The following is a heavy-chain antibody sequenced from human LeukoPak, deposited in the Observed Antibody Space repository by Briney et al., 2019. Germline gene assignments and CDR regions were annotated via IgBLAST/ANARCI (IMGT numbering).Heavy chain of an antibody. CDR2: IYYSGST. D-gene: IGHD6-19*01. CDR1: GGSISSYY. CDR3: ARDDGGGSSGWPAAGFDY. V-gene: IGHV4-59*01. Sequence: PSETLSPTCTVSGGSISSYYWSWIRQPPGKGLEWIGYIYYSGSTNYNPSLKSRVTISVDTSKNQFSLKLSSVTAADTAVYYCARDDGGGSSGWPAAGFDYWGQGTLVTVSS. J-gene: IGHJ4*02.